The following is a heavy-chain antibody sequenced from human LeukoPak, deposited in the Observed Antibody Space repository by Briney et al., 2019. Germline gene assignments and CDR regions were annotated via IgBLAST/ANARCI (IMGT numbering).Heavy chain of an antibody. Sequence: SETLSLTCTVSGGSISSYSWSWIRQPPGKGLEWIGYIYDSGSTYYNSSLKSRVTISVDRSKNQFSLKLSSVTAADTAVYYCARGGSSSSVYFDYWGQGTLVIVSS. V-gene: IGHV4-59*08. CDR3: ARGGSSSSVYFDY. CDR2: IYDSGST. CDR1: GGSISSYS. J-gene: IGHJ4*02. D-gene: IGHD6-6*01.